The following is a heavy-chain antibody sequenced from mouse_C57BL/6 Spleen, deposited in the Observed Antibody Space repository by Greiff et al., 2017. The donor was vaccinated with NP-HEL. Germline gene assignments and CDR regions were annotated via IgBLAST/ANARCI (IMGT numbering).Heavy chain of an antibody. D-gene: IGHD1-1*01. Sequence: EVQLQQSGPELVKPGASVKIPCKASGYTFTDYNMDWVKQSHGKSLEWIGDINPNNGGTIYNQKFKGKATLTVDKSSSTAYMELRSLTSEDTAVYYCARRYYYGSSYYFDYWGQSTTLTVSS. CDR2: INPNNGGT. V-gene: IGHV1-18*01. CDR1: GYTFTDYN. J-gene: IGHJ2*01. CDR3: ARRYYYGSSYYFDY.